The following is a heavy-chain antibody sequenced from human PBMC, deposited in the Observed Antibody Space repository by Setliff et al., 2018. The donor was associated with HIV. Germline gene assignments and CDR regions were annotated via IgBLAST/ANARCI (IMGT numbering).Heavy chain of an antibody. V-gene: IGHV4-39*02. CDR2: IYYTGFA. CDR1: GYSISSGSYF. CDR3: TREGRGDPAVATTRIDY. Sequence: SETLSLTCSVSGYSISSGSYFWGWIRQTPGKGLEWIGNIYYTGFAYYNPSLKSRVTISLDTSKTHFFLNLTSVTDADTAVYFCTREGRGDPAVATTRIDYWGQGKLVTVSS. J-gene: IGHJ4*02. D-gene: IGHD1-1*01.